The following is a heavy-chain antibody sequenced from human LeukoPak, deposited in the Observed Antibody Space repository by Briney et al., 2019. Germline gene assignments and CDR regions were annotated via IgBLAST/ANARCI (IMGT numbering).Heavy chain of an antibody. CDR3: ARNRKYDFWSGYSFHMDV. Sequence: GSSVKVSCKASGGTFISYAISWVRQAPGQGLDWMGGIIPIFGTANYAQKFQGRVTITTDESTSTAYMELSSLRSEDTAVYYCARNRKYDFWSGYSFHMDVWGKGTTVTVSS. J-gene: IGHJ6*03. D-gene: IGHD3-3*01. CDR2: IIPIFGTA. CDR1: GGTFISYA. V-gene: IGHV1-69*05.